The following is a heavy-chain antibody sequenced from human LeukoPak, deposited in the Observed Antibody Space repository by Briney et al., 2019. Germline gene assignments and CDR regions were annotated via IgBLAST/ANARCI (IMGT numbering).Heavy chain of an antibody. D-gene: IGHD3-16*01. J-gene: IGHJ4*02. CDR1: GFTFNTYW. CDR3: IRGGFSLDY. Sequence: GGSLRLSCAASGFTFNTYWMSWVRQAPGKGLEWVANIKEDGTEKYYVDSVKGRFTISRDNAERSMHLQMNSLRAEDTAVYYCIRGGFSLDYWGQGTPVTVSS. CDR2: IKEDGTEK. V-gene: IGHV3-7*01.